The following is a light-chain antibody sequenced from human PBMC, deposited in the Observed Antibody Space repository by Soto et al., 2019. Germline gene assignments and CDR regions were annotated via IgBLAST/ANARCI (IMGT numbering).Light chain of an antibody. CDR3: SSYTSGSTYV. Sequence: QSALTQPASVSGSPGQSITISCTGTSSDVGGYRYVSWYQQHPGKAPKLIIYEVSNRPSGVSNRFSGSKSGNTASLTISGLQAEDEADYYCSSYTSGSTYVFGTGTQLTVL. J-gene: IGLJ1*01. V-gene: IGLV2-14*01. CDR2: EVS. CDR1: SSDVGGYRY.